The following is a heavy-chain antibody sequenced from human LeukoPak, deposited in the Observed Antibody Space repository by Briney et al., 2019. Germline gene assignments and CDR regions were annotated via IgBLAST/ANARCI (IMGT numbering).Heavy chain of an antibody. CDR1: GGSISSSSYY. Sequence: SETLSLTCTVSGGSISSSSYYWGWIRQPPGKGLEWIGSIYYSGSTYYNPSLKSRVTISVDTSKNQFSLKLSSVTAADTAVYSCARYYDSSGYSPSGVDYWGQGTLGTVSS. J-gene: IGHJ4*02. CDR2: IYYSGST. V-gene: IGHV4-39*01. D-gene: IGHD3-22*01. CDR3: ARYYDSSGYSPSGVDY.